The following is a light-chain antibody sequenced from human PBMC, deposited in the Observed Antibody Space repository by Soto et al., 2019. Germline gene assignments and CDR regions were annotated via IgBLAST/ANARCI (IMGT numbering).Light chain of an antibody. CDR1: QSISSY. J-gene: IGKJ4*01. V-gene: IGKV1-39*01. CDR2: AAS. CDR3: QQSYSGPLT. Sequence: DIPMTQSPSSLSASVGDRVTITCRASQSISSYLNWYQQKPGKAPKVLIYAASSLQSGVPSRFSGIRSGTDFTLSISRLQPEDFATYYCQQSYSGPLTFCGGTKVEIK.